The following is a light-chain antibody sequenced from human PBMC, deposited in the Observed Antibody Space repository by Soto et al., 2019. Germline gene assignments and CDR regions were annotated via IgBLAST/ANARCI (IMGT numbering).Light chain of an antibody. CDR2: AAS. CDR3: QQYYSYTIT. Sequence: AIRMTQSPSSCSASTGDRVTITCRASQGISSYLAWYQQKPGKAPKLLIYAASTLQSGVASRFSGSGSGTDFTLTISCLQSEDFATSYCQQYYSYTITFGPGTRLPIK. V-gene: IGKV1-8*01. J-gene: IGKJ5*01. CDR1: QGISSY.